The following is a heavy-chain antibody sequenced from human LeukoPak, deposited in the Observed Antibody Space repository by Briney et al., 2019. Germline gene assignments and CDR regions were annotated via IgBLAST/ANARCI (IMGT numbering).Heavy chain of an antibody. D-gene: IGHD6-19*01. CDR1: GFTFSSYA. J-gene: IGHJ4*02. CDR3: ARAEKIAVAGMGYYFDY. Sequence: AGSLRLSCAASGFTFSSYAMHWVRQAPGKGLECVAVISYDGSNKYYADSVKGRFTISRDNSKNTLYPQMKSLRAEDTAVYYCARAEKIAVAGMGYYFDYWGQGTLVTVSS. V-gene: IGHV3-30-3*01. CDR2: ISYDGSNK.